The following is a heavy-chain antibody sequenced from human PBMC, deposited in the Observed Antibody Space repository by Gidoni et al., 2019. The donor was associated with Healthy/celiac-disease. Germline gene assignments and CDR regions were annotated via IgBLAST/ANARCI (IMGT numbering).Heavy chain of an antibody. V-gene: IGHV3-30-3*01. CDR2: TSYDGSNK. Sequence: QVQLVESVGGVVQPGRSLRLSCAASGFPFRGFALHWVRQAPGKGLEWLAVTSYDGSNKSYADSVKGRFTIARDNSKNTLYLQMNSLRAEDTAVYYCARALTVAGTGFDYWGQGTLVTVSS. J-gene: IGHJ4*02. CDR1: GFPFRGFA. CDR3: ARALTVAGTGFDY. D-gene: IGHD6-19*01.